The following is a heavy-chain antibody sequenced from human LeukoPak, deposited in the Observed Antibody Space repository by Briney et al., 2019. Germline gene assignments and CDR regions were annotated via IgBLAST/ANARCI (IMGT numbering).Heavy chain of an antibody. Sequence: GGSLRLSCAASGFTFSSYEVNWVRQAPGKGLEWVSYISSSGSTIYYADSVKGRFTISRDNVKNSLYLQMNSLRAEDTAVYYCARGLLLWFGESSEAFDIWGQGTMVTVSS. D-gene: IGHD3-10*01. V-gene: IGHV3-48*03. CDR1: GFTFSSYE. CDR2: ISSSGSTI. J-gene: IGHJ3*02. CDR3: ARGLLLWFGESSEAFDI.